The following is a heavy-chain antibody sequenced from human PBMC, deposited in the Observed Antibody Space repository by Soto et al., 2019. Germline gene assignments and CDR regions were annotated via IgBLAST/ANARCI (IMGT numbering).Heavy chain of an antibody. CDR3: AHRLTVHGMAV. V-gene: IGHV2-5*01. Sequence: QITLKESGPTLVKPTQTLTLTCTFSGFSLTTGGVGVGWFRQPPGKALEWLADLYWNTEKNHSPSLRGRLIIAKATSRDQVFLTVTNVDRTGTATYYCAHRLTVHGMAVWGQGTTVTVSS. J-gene: IGHJ6*02. D-gene: IGHD3-16*01. CDR2: LYWNTEK. CDR1: GFSLTTGGVG.